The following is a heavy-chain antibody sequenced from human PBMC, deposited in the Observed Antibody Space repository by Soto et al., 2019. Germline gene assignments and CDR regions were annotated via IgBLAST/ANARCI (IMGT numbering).Heavy chain of an antibody. Sequence: ASVKVSCKASGYTFTGYYMHWVRQAPGQGLEWMGWINPNSGGTNYAQKFQGRVTMTRDTSTSTGYMELKSLEYDDTAVYYCARVLRGVVNWFDPWGQGTLVTVSS. CDR3: ARVLRGVVNWFDP. CDR2: INPNSGGT. V-gene: IGHV1-2*02. D-gene: IGHD3-10*01. J-gene: IGHJ5*02. CDR1: GYTFTGYY.